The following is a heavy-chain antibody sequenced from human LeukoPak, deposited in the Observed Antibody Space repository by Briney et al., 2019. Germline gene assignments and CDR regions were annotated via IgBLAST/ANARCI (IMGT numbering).Heavy chain of an antibody. J-gene: IGHJ4*02. V-gene: IGHV3-30*18. D-gene: IGHD1-26*01. CDR2: ISYDGSNK. CDR1: GFTSSSYG. Sequence: PGRSLRLSCAASGFTSSSYGMHWVRQAPGKGLEWVAVISYDGSNKYYADSVRGRFTISRDNSKNTLYLQMNSLRAEDTAVYYCAKFSSGSPHGDDYWGQGTLVTVSS. CDR3: AKFSSGSPHGDDY.